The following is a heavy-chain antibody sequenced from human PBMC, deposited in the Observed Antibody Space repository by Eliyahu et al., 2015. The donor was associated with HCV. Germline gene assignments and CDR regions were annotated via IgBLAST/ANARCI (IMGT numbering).Heavy chain of an antibody. CDR1: GYTFTSYD. V-gene: IGHV1-8*01. J-gene: IGHJ4*02. CDR2: MNPNSGNT. CDR3: ARGPNYYDSSGYYYFDY. D-gene: IGHD3-22*01. Sequence: QVQLVQSGAEVKKPGASVKVSCKASGYTFTSYDINWVRQATGQGLEWMGWMNPNSGNTGYAQKFQGRVTMTRNTSISTAYMELSSLRSEDTAVYYCARGPNYYDSSGYYYFDYWGQGTLVTVSS.